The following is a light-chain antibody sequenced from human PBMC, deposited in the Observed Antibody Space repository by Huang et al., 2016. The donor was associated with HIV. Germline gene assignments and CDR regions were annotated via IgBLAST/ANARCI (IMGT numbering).Light chain of an antibody. J-gene: IGKJ3*01. CDR2: LGS. Sequence: DIVMTQSPLSLPVTPGEPASISCRSSHSLLHSNGYNYLDWYLQKPGQPPQLLIYLGSNRAAGVPDRFNGSGSGTDFTLKISRVEAEDVGVYYCMQVLQTVTFGPGTKVDIK. V-gene: IGKV2-28*01. CDR1: HSLLHSNGYNY. CDR3: MQVLQTVT.